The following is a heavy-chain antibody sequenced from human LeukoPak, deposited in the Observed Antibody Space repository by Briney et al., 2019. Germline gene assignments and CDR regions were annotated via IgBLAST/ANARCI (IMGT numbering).Heavy chain of an antibody. V-gene: IGHV3-48*04. D-gene: IGHD3-10*01. CDR2: INSRSSTI. CDR3: TSHTGTDAAFRPFHI. J-gene: IGHJ3*02. Sequence: GGSLRLSCAASGFTFSTHDVSWVRRAPGKGLEWVSFINSRSSTIYYADSVKGRFTISRDNAKNSLYLQMNSLRAEDTAVYYCTSHTGTDAAFRPFHIWGQGTMVTVSS. CDR1: GFTFSTHD.